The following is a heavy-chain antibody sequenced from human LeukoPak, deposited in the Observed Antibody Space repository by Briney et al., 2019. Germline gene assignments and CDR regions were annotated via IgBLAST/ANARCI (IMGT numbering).Heavy chain of an antibody. CDR1: GFTFSDYY. J-gene: IGHJ4*02. V-gene: IGHV3-11*06. Sequence: PGGSLRLSCAASGFTFSDYYMSWIRQAPGKGLVGVSYISSSSSYTNYADSVKGRFTISRDNAKNSLYLQMNSLSAEDTAVYYCARGYSGYDFDYWGQGTLVTVSP. CDR2: ISSSSSYT. CDR3: ARGYSGYDFDY. D-gene: IGHD5-12*01.